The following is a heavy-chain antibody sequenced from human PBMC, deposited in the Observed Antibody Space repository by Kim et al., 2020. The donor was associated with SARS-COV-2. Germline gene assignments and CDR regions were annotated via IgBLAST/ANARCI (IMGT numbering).Heavy chain of an antibody. CDR1: GFTFSSYG. D-gene: IGHD6-13*01. V-gene: IGHV3-33*01. CDR2: IWYDGSNK. CDR3: ARSAAPGGDWFDP. J-gene: IGHJ5*02. Sequence: GGSLRLSCAASGFTFSSYGMHWVRQAPGKGLEWVAVIWYDGSNKYYADSVKGRFTISRDNSKNTLYLQMNSLRAEDTAVYYCARSAAPGGDWFDPWGQGTLVTVSS.